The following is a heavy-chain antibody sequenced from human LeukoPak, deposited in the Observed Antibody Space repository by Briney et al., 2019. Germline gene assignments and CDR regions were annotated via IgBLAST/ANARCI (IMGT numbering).Heavy chain of an antibody. J-gene: IGHJ5*02. CDR1: GFTFDDYA. CDR2: ISWNSGSI. CDR3: AKPDVGATDRWFDP. V-gene: IGHV3-9*01. Sequence: GGSLRLSCAASGFTFDDYAMHWVRQAPGKGLEWVSGISWNSGSIGYADSVKGRFTISRDNSKNTLYLQMNSLRAEDTAVYYCAKPDVGATDRWFDPWGQGTLVTVSS. D-gene: IGHD1-26*01.